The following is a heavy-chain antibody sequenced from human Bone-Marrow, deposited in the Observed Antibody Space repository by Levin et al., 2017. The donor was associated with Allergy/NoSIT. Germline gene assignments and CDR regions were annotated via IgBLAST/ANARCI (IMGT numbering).Heavy chain of an antibody. Sequence: KISCKASGGTFSSYAISWVRQAPGQGLEWMGGIIPIFGTANYAQKFQGRVTITADKSTSTAYMELSSLRSEDTAVYYCARDGYYDILTGYTPQGYFDYWGQGTLVTVSS. J-gene: IGHJ4*02. CDR1: GGTFSSYA. CDR3: ARDGYYDILTGYTPQGYFDY. D-gene: IGHD3-9*01. V-gene: IGHV1-69*06. CDR2: IIPIFGTA.